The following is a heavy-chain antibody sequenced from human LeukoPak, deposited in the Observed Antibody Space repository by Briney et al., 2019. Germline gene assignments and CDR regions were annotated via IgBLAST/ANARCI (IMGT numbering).Heavy chain of an antibody. D-gene: IGHD3-3*01. CDR2: IYYSGST. CDR1: GGSIGSYY. Sequence: SETLSLTCTVSGGSIGSYYWSWIRQPPGKGLEWIGYIYYSGSTNYNPSLKSRVTISVDTSKNQFSLKLSSVTAADTAVYYCARLGIHYDFWSGYYTDYWGQGTLVTVSS. CDR3: ARLGIHYDFWSGYYTDY. J-gene: IGHJ4*02. V-gene: IGHV4-59*01.